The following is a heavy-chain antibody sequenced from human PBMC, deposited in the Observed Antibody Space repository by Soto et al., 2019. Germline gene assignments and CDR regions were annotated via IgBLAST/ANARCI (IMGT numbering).Heavy chain of an antibody. CDR3: ARKDYYAAGTYYFEN. Sequence: QVHLVQSGAEVKRPGASVKVSCRASGYIFTKFPIHWVRQAPGQRLEWMGWINPANGDTGYSQSFQGRVTISRDTSANTAYMELNSLESGVTAVYYCARKDYYAAGTYYFENWGQGTLITVSS. V-gene: IGHV1-3*01. CDR1: GYIFTKFP. D-gene: IGHD3-10*01. CDR2: INPANGDT. J-gene: IGHJ4*02.